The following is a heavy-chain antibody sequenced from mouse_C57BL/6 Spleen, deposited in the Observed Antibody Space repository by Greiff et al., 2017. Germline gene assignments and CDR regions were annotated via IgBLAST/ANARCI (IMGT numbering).Heavy chain of an antibody. CDR3: ARRGCEDY. J-gene: IGHJ2*01. CDR2: IDPSDSYT. Sequence: QVQLQQPGAELVMPGASVKLSCKASGYTFTSYWMHWVKQRPGQGLEWIGEIDPSDSYTNYNQKFKGKATLTVDKSSSTAYMQLSSLTSEDSAVYYCARRGCEDYWGQGTTLTVSS. CDR1: GYTFTSYW. V-gene: IGHV1-69*01.